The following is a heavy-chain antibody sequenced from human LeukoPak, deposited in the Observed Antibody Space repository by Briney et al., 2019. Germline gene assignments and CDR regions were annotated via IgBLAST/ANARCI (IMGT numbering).Heavy chain of an antibody. CDR3: ARTRLGYCSSTSCYGMDV. CDR2: INAGNGNT. D-gene: IGHD2-2*01. CDR1: GYTFTSYA. V-gene: IGHV1-3*01. J-gene: IGHJ6*02. Sequence: ASVKVSCKASGYTFTSYAMHRVRQAPGQRLEWMGWINAGNGNTKYSQKFQGRVTITRDTSASTAYMELSSLRSEDTAVYYCARTRLGYCSSTSCYGMDVWGQGTTVTVSS.